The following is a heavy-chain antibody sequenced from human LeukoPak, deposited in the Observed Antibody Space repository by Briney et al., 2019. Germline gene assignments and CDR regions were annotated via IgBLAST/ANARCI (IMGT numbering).Heavy chain of an antibody. CDR2: INSDGSST. D-gene: IGHD1-26*01. CDR3: ARATRGALDY. CDR1: GFTFSGHH. V-gene: IGHV3-74*01. Sequence: LAGGSLRLSCSASGFTFSGHHMNWVRQAPGKGLVWVSRINSDGSSTSYADSVKGRFTISRDNAKNTLYLQMNSLRAEDTAVYYCARATRGALDYWGQGTLVTVSS. J-gene: IGHJ4*02.